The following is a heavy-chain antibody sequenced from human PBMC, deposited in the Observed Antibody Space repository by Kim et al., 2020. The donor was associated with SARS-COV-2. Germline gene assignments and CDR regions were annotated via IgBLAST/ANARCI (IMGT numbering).Heavy chain of an antibody. J-gene: IGHJ4*02. CDR2: ISSGSSYT. V-gene: IGHV3-11*03. CDR1: GFTFSDYS. D-gene: IGHD1-26*01. Sequence: GGSLRLSCAGSGFTFSDYSMSWIRQAPGKGLEWVSYISSGSSYTKYADSVKGRFTISRDNAKNSLYLQMNSLSVEDTAVYYCASRPDSGNFFDYWGQGT. CDR3: ASRPDSGNFFDY.